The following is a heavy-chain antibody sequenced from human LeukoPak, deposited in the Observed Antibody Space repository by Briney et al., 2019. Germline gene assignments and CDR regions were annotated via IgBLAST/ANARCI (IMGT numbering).Heavy chain of an antibody. CDR3: ATGDPNRIVVVPAAMRDYYYYMDV. V-gene: IGHV1-24*01. CDR1: GYTFTELS. CDR2: FDPEDGET. D-gene: IGHD2-2*01. Sequence: GASVKVSCKVSGYTFTELSMHWVRQAPGKGLEWMGGFDPEDGETIYAQKFQGRVTMTEDTSADTAYMELSSLRSEDTAVYYCATGDPNRIVVVPAAMRDYYYYMDVWGKGTTVTVSS. J-gene: IGHJ6*03.